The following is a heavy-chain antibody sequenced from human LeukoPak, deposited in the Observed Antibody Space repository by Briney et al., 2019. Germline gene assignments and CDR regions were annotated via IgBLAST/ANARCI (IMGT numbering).Heavy chain of an antibody. CDR1: GGSISSYY. V-gene: IGHV4-59*04. D-gene: IGHD4-23*01. CDR3: ARKNFGGNSDYYYYYVDV. J-gene: IGHJ6*03. Sequence: SETLSLTCTVSGGSISSYYWSWIRQPPGKGLEWIGYIYHGGTTYYNPSLRSRVTMSIDRPKNQLSLNLTSVTAADTAVYYCARKNFGGNSDYYYYYVDVWDKGTSVAVSS. CDR2: IYHGGTT.